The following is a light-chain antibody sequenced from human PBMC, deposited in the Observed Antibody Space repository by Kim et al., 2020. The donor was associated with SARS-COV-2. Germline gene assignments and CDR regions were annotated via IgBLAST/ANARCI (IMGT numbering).Light chain of an antibody. J-gene: IGLJ1*01. CDR1: NIGSKS. CDR3: QVWDSSSDHPLYV. Sequence: GKTARITCGGNNIGSKSVHWYQQKPGQAPVLVIYYDSDRPSGIPERFSGSNSGNTATLTISRVEAGDEADYYCQVWDSSSDHPLYVFGTGTKVTVL. V-gene: IGLV3-21*04. CDR2: YDS.